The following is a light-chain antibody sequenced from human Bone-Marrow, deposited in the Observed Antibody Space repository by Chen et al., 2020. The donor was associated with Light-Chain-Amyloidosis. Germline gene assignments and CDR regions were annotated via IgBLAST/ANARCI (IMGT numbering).Light chain of an antibody. CDR2: EVT. J-gene: IGLJ1*01. CDR3: SSYTITNTLV. CDR1: SSDVGGDNH. Sequence: QSGLTQPASVSGSHGQSIPISRTGHSSDVGGDNHVSWYQQHPDKAPKLMIYEVTNRPSWVPDRFSGSKSDNTASLTISGLQTEDAADYFCSSYTITNTLVFGSGTRVTVL. V-gene: IGLV2-14*01.